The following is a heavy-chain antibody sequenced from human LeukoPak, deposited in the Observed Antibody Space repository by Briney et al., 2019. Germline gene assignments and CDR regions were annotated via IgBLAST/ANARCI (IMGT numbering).Heavy chain of an antibody. CDR2: INPNSGGT. V-gene: IGHV1-2*02. CDR3: ARSLRYYYYMDV. J-gene: IGHJ6*03. CDR1: GHTFTGYY. Sequence: ASVKVSCKASGHTFTGYYMHWVRQAPGQGLEWMGWINPNSGGTNYAQKFQGRVTMTRDTSISTAYMELSRLRSDDTAVYYCARSLRYYYYMDVWGKGTTVTVSS.